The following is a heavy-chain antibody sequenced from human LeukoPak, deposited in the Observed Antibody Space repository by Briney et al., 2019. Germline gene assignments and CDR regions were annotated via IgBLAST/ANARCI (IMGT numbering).Heavy chain of an antibody. V-gene: IGHV4-39*07. J-gene: IGHJ4*02. D-gene: IGHD1-7*01. Sequence: WETLSLTCTVSGGSISSSSYYWGWLRQPPGRGLDWFGSIYYSGSTYYNPSLKSRVTISVDTSKNQFSLKLNSVTAADTAVYYCANGELNTDFDYWGQGTLVTVSS. CDR1: GGSISSSSYY. CDR2: IYYSGST. CDR3: ANGELNTDFDY.